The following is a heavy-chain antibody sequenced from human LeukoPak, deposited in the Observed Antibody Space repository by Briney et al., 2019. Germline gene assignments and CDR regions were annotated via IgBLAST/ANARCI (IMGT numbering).Heavy chain of an antibody. CDR3: ARGYPHGSGSYYNDY. J-gene: IGHJ4*02. D-gene: IGHD3-10*01. CDR2: VSHSGRT. V-gene: IGHV4-34*01. CDR1: GGSFSGYY. Sequence: SETLSLTCAVYGGSFSGYYWSWLRQPPGKGVEWIGEVSHSGRTNYNPSLKSRLTISVDTSKYQFSLKVSSVTAADTAVYYCARGYPHGSGSYYNDYWGQGILVTVSS.